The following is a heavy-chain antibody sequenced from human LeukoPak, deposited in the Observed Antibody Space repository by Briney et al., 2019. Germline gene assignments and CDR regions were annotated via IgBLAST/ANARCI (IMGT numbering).Heavy chain of an antibody. J-gene: IGHJ4*02. D-gene: IGHD3-22*01. CDR3: AKFTESTGYYYPFDS. CDR1: GFTLSSYA. CDR2: MSGSGGST. V-gene: IGHV3-23*01. Sequence: GGSLRLSCGASGFTLSSYAMSWVRQAPGKGLEWVSGMSGSGGSTYYADSVKGRFTISRDNSKNTLYLQMNSLRAEDTAVYYCAKFTESTGYYYPFDSWGQGTLVTVSS.